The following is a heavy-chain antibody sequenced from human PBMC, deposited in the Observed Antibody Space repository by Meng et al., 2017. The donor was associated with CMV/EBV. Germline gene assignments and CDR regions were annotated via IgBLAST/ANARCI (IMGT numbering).Heavy chain of an antibody. CDR3: ARGHISGYYYPY. V-gene: IGHV3-74*01. J-gene: IGHJ4*02. Sequence: GGSLRLCCTASGFTFSSYWMHWVRQAPGKGLVWVSRIDNDGSRTHYADSVEGRFNISRDNAKDTVYLQVDSLSVEDTAVYYCARGHISGYYYPYWGQGTLVTVSS. D-gene: IGHD3-22*01. CDR1: GFTFSSYW. CDR2: IDNDGSRT.